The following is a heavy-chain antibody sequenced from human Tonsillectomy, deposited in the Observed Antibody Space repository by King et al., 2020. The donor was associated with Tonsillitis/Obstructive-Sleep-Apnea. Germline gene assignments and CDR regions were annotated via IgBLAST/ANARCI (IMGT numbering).Heavy chain of an antibody. J-gene: IGHJ5*02. CDR1: GGSISSSSYY. V-gene: IGHV4-39*01. Sequence: QLQESGPGLVKPSETLSLTCTVSGGSISSSSYYWGWIRQPPGKGLEWIGSIYYSGSTYYNPSLKSRVTISVDTSKNQFSLKLSSVTAADTAVYYCARNIGVVVAATRWFDPWGQGTLVTVSS. CDR2: IYYSGST. CDR3: ARNIGVVVAATRWFDP. D-gene: IGHD2-15*01.